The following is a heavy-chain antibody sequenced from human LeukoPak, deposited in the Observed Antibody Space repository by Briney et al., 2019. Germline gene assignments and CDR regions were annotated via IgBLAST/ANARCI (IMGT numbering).Heavy chain of an antibody. CDR2: ISSSSSYI. V-gene: IGHV3-21*01. CDR1: GFTVSSNY. CDR3: AREDGTVLDV. J-gene: IGHJ6*02. Sequence: GGSLRLSCAASGFTVSSNYMSWVRQAPGKGLEWVSSISSSSSYIYYADSVKGRFTISRDNAKNSLYLQMNSLRAEDTAVYYCAREDGTVLDVWGQGTTVTVSS. D-gene: IGHD3-10*01.